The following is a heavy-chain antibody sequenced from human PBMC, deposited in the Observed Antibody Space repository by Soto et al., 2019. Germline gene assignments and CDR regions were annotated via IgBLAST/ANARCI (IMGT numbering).Heavy chain of an antibody. J-gene: IGHJ6*02. CDR3: TTFRPLKVYYDFWSGFGEDDYYYGMDV. D-gene: IGHD3-3*01. Sequence: GGSLRLSCAASGFTFSNAWMNWVRQAPGKGLEWVGRIKSKTDGGTTDYAAPVKGRFTISRDDSKNTLYLQMNSLKTEDTAVYYCTTFRPLKVYYDFWSGFGEDDYYYGMDVWGQGTTVTVSS. CDR1: GFTFSNAW. V-gene: IGHV3-15*07. CDR2: IKSKTDGGTT.